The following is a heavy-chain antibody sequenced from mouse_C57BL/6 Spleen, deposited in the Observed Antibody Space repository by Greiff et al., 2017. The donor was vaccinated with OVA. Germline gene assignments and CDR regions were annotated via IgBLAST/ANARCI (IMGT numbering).Heavy chain of an antibody. J-gene: IGHJ2*01. CDR2: INPGSGGT. Sequence: QVQLQQSGAELVRPGTSVKVSCKASGYAFTNYLIEWVKQRPGQGLEWIGVINPGSGGTNYNEKFKGKATLTADKSSSTAYMQLSSLTSEDSAVYFCARGFYDGLDYWGQGTTLTVSS. V-gene: IGHV1-54*01. CDR1: GYAFTNYL. D-gene: IGHD2-3*01. CDR3: ARGFYDGLDY.